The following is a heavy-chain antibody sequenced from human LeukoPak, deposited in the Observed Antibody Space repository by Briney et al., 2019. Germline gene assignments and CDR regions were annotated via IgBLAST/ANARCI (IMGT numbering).Heavy chain of an antibody. V-gene: IGHV4-59*01. Sequence: PSETLSLTCTVSGGSISSYYWSWIREPPGKGLEWIGYIYYSGSTNYNPSLKSRVTISVDTSKNQFSLKLSSVTAADTAVYYCARGIAAAGNYYMDVWGKGTTVTVSS. J-gene: IGHJ6*03. CDR1: GGSISSYY. CDR2: IYYSGST. D-gene: IGHD6-13*01. CDR3: ARGIAAAGNYYMDV.